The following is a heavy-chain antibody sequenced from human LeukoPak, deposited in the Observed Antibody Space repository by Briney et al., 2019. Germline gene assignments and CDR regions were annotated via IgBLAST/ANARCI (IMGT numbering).Heavy chain of an antibody. V-gene: IGHV4-39*01. J-gene: IGHJ4*02. CDR2: IYYSGNT. D-gene: IGHD6-19*01. Sequence: SETLSLTCTVSGGSISSSSYYWGWIRQPPGKGLEWIGSIYYSGNTYYNPSLKSRVTISVDTSKNQFSLKLSSVTAADTAVYYCARQTSGGAVAGEFDCWGQGTLVTVSS. CDR1: GGSISSSSYY. CDR3: ARQTSGGAVAGEFDC.